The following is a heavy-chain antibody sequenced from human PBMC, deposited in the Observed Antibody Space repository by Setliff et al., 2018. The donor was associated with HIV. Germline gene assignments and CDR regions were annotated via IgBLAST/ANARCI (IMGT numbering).Heavy chain of an antibody. Sequence: PGESLKISCKGSGYSFTRYWIAWVRQMPGKGLEWMGIIHPSDSDVRYSPSFQGQVTISADKSISTAYLQWSSLRASDTAMYYCARAAPYCSGTSCYTKYWGRGTLVTVSS. CDR3: ARAAPYCSGTSCYTKY. CDR1: GYSFTRYW. CDR2: IHPSDSDV. V-gene: IGHV5-51*01. J-gene: IGHJ4*02. D-gene: IGHD2-15*01.